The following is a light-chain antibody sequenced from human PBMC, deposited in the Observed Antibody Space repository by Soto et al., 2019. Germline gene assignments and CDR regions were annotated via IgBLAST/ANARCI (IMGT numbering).Light chain of an antibody. Sequence: DIQMTQSPSSLSASVGDRVTITCRASQGISNLLGWFQHKPGKAPKRLIYAASSLQGGGPSRFSGSGSGTESTLTITGLQPEDFADYYCLHHNTYPYTFGQGTKLEIK. CDR2: AAS. CDR1: QGISNL. CDR3: LHHNTYPYT. V-gene: IGKV1-17*01. J-gene: IGKJ2*01.